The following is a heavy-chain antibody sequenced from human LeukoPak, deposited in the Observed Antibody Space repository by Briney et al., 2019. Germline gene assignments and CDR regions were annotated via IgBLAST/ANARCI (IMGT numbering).Heavy chain of an antibody. V-gene: IGHV1-2*02. CDR1: GYTFTGYY. Sequence: ASVKVSCKASGYTFTGYYMHWVRRAPGQGLEWMGWINPNSGGTNYAQKFQGRVTMTRDTSISTAYMELSRLRSDDTAVYYCARVAAYYDILTGYYNDLIFDYWGQGTLVTVSS. J-gene: IGHJ4*02. CDR2: INPNSGGT. D-gene: IGHD3-9*01. CDR3: ARVAAYYDILTGYYNDLIFDY.